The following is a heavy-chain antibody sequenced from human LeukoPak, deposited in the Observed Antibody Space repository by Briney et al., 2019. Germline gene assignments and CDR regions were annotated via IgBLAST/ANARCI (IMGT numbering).Heavy chain of an antibody. Sequence: GGSLRLSCAASGFTFSNYAMSWVRQAPGKGLEWVSGISGSAGSTYYADSVKGRFTISRDNSKNTLYLQMNSLTVDDTAVYYCAKKWGVGTTTLDYFDYWGQGTLVTVSS. CDR1: GFTFSNYA. J-gene: IGHJ4*02. CDR2: ISGSAGST. D-gene: IGHD1-26*01. V-gene: IGHV3-23*01. CDR3: AKKWGVGTTTLDYFDY.